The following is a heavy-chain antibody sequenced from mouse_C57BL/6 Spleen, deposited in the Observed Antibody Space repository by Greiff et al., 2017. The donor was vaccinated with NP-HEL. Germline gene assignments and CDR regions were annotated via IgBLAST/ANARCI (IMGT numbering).Heavy chain of an antibody. D-gene: IGHD1-1*01. CDR1: RFSFSVVG. CDR3: ARGPTVPPIGC. CDR2: ISSGSSTI. J-gene: IGHJ4*01. V-gene: IGHV5-17*01. Sequence: EVLLVESGRCLLNSRSPLTLPCAARRFSFSVVGMLWVRLVPEKGLEWVAYISSGSSTIYYADTVKGRFTISRDNAKNTLFLQMTSLRSVDTAMYDCARGPTVPPIGCWCQRASASKSS.